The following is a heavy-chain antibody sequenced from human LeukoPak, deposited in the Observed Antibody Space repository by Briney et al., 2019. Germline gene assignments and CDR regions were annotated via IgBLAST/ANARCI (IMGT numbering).Heavy chain of an antibody. CDR2: IYCSGST. CDR3: AKSNGYGLVDI. CDR1: GGPISSYY. D-gene: IGHD3-10*01. J-gene: IGHJ3*02. V-gene: IGHV4-59*08. Sequence: TETLSLTSTIPGGPISSYYWSWIRQPPAKGLEWIGYIYCSGSTNYNPSLRSRVTRSLNASRNQCSLKLNSVTVADSAVYYCAKSNGYGLVDIWGQGTMVTVSS.